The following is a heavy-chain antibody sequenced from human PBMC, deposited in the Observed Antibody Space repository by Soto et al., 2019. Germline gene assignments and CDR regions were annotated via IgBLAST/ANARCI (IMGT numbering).Heavy chain of an antibody. Sequence: GSLRLSCAASGFTFSSYAMHWVRQAPGKGLEWVAVISYDGSNKYYADSVKGRFTISRDNSKNTLYLQMNSLRAEDTAVYYCSNSANPPTNYYYYGMDVWGQGTTVTVSS. D-gene: IGHD5-12*01. CDR1: GFTFSSYA. J-gene: IGHJ6*02. CDR3: SNSANPPTNYYYYGMDV. V-gene: IGHV3-30-3*01. CDR2: ISYDGSNK.